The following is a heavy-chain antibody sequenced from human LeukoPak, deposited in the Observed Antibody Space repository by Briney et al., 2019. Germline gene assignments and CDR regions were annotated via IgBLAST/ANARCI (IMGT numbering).Heavy chain of an antibody. CDR3: AKRDSSAHRAFDI. J-gene: IGHJ3*02. Sequence: PGGSLRLSCAASGFTFSSFVLSWVRQAPGEGLEWVSSLSGSSTGTYYADSVKGRFTISRDNSKNTLYLQMNSLRAEDTAVYYCAKRDSSAHRAFDIWGQGTMVTVSS. CDR2: LSGSSTGT. V-gene: IGHV3-23*01. D-gene: IGHD3-22*01. CDR1: GFTFSSFV.